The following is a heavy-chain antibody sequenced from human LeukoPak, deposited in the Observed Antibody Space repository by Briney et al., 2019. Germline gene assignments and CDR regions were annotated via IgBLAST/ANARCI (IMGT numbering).Heavy chain of an antibody. CDR1: GGSISSSSYY. Sequence: MTSETLSLTCTVSGGSISSSSYYWGWLRQPPGKGLEWFGSIYYSGSTYYNPSLKSRVTISVDTSKNQFSLKLSSVTAADTAVYYCARRNSGWSLNRGFDPWGQGTLVTVSS. J-gene: IGHJ5*02. D-gene: IGHD6-19*01. CDR3: ARRNSGWSLNRGFDP. V-gene: IGHV4-39*01. CDR2: IYYSGST.